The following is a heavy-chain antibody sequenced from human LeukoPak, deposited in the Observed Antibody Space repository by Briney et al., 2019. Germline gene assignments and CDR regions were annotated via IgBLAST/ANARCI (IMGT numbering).Heavy chain of an antibody. D-gene: IGHD1-26*01. Sequence: SETLSLTCTVSGGSISSSSYYWGWIRQPPGKGLEWIGSIYYSGSTYYNPSLKSRVTISVDTSKNQFSLKLSSVTAADTAVYYCARHSERAHEWELYFDYWGQGTLVTVSS. CDR3: ARHSERAHEWELYFDY. V-gene: IGHV4-39*01. CDR2: IYYSGST. J-gene: IGHJ4*02. CDR1: GGSISSSSYY.